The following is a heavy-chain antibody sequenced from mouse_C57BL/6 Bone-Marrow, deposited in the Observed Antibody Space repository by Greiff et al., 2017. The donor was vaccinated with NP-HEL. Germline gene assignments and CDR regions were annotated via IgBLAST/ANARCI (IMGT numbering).Heavy chain of an antibody. CDR1: GFTFSSYA. D-gene: IGHD2-5*01. J-gene: IGHJ3*01. Sequence: EVKLMESGEGLVKPGGSLKLSCAASGFTFSSYAMSWVRQTPEKRLEWVAYISSGGDYIYYADTVKGRFTISRDNARDTLYLQICSLKSESTSMYYCTREGRYYSSPFAYWGQGTLVTVSA. CDR2: ISSGGDYI. CDR3: TREGRYYSSPFAY. V-gene: IGHV5-9-1*02.